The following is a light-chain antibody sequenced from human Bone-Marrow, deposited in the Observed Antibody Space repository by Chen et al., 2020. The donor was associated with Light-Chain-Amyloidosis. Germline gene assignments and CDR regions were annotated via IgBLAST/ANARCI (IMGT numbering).Light chain of an antibody. CDR1: NIGSTS. CDR3: QVWDRSSDRPV. J-gene: IGLJ3*02. Sequence: SVLTQPSSVSAAPGQTATIACGGNNIGSTSVHWYQQTPGQAPLLVVYDDSDRPSGIPERLSGSNSGNTATLTISRVEAWDEADYYCQVWDRSSDRPVFGGGTKLTV. V-gene: IGLV3-21*02. CDR2: DDS.